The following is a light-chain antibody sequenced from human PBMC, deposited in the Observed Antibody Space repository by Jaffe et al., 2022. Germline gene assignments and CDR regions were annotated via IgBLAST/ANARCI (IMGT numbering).Light chain of an antibody. Sequence: EIVMTQSPATLSVSPGESATLSCRASQTVASNLAWYHQKPGQAPRLLIYGASTRATGIPARFSGSGSGTEFTLTISSLQSEDFAVYYCQQYNNWPLTFGQGTRLAIK. CDR3: QQYNNWPLT. CDR2: GAS. V-gene: IGKV3-15*01. CDR1: QTVASN. J-gene: IGKJ5*01.